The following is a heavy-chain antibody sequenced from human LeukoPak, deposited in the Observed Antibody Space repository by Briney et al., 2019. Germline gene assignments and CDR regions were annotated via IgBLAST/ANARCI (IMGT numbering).Heavy chain of an antibody. CDR2: INSDGSST. V-gene: IGHV3-74*01. D-gene: IGHD3-16*01. J-gene: IGHJ4*02. Sequence: HPGGSLRLSCAASGFTFSSYWMHWVRRAPGKGLVWVSCINSDGSSTSYADSVKGRFTISRDNAKNTLYLQMNSLRAEDTAVYYCTRGRRGNCFDYWGQGTLVTVSS. CDR1: GFTFSSYW. CDR3: TRGRRGNCFDY.